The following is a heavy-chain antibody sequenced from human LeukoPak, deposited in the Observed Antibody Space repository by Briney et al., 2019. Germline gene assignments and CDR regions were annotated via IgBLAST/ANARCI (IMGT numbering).Heavy chain of an antibody. CDR2: INTNTGNP. D-gene: IGHD3-10*01. Sequence: ASVKVSCKASGYTFTSYAMNWVRQAPGQGLEWMGWINTNTGNPTYAQGFTGRFVFSLDTSVSTAYLQISSLKAEDTAVYYCARDFGPNYYGSGSYEGGWGTFDYWGQGTLVTVSS. CDR1: GYTFTSYA. J-gene: IGHJ4*02. V-gene: IGHV7-4-1*02. CDR3: ARDFGPNYYGSGSYEGGWGTFDY.